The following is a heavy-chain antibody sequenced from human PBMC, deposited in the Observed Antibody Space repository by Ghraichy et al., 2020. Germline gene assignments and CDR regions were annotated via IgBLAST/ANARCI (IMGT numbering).Heavy chain of an antibody. D-gene: IGHD6-13*01. CDR1: GFTFSSYS. CDR3: ARDPLPHVGQQLVWWDPRPASFDY. CDR2: ISSSSSTI. J-gene: IGHJ4*02. V-gene: IGHV3-48*02. Sequence: EGSLRLSCAASGFTFSSYSMNWVRQAPGKGLEWVSYISSSSSTIYYADSVKGRFTISRDNAKNSLYLQMNSLRDEDTAVYYCARDPLPHVGQQLVWWDPRPASFDYWGQGTLVTVSS.